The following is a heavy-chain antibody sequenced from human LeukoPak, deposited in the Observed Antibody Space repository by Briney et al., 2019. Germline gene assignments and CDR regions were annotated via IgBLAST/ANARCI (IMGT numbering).Heavy chain of an antibody. Sequence: SETLSLTCTVSGYSISSGYYRGWIRQPPGKGLEWIGSIYHSGSTYYNPSLKSRVTISVDTSKNQFSLKLSSVTAADTAVYYCARENLLELHFGDNWFDPWGQGTLVTVSS. D-gene: IGHD1-7*01. V-gene: IGHV4-38-2*02. CDR3: ARENLLELHFGDNWFDP. CDR2: IYHSGST. CDR1: GYSISSGYY. J-gene: IGHJ5*02.